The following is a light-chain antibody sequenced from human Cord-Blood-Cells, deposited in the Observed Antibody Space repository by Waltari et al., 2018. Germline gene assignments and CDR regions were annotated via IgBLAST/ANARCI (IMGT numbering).Light chain of an antibody. CDR3: QQYYSTPQLT. CDR1: LSVLYSSNNKNY. J-gene: IGKJ4*01. Sequence: DIVMTQSPDSLAVSLGERHTFNCKSSLSVLYSSNNKNYLAWYQQKPGQPPKLLIYWASTRESGVPDRFSGSGSGTDFTLTISSLQAEDVAVYYCQQYYSTPQLTFGGGTKVEI. CDR2: WAS. V-gene: IGKV4-1*01.